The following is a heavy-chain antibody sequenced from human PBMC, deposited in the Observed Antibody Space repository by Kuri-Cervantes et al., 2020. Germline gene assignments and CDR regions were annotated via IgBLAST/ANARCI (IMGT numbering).Heavy chain of an antibody. V-gene: IGHV4-39*07. D-gene: IGHD3-10*01. J-gene: IGHJ5*02. CDR1: GGSISSGDYY. CDR3: ARAGSGRGWFDP. CDR2: INHSGST. Sequence: SETLSLTCTVSGGSISSGDYYWSWIRQPPGKGLEWIGEINHSGSTNYNPSLKSRVTISVDTSKKQFSLKLSSVTAADTAVYYCARAGSGRGWFDPWGQGTLVTVSS.